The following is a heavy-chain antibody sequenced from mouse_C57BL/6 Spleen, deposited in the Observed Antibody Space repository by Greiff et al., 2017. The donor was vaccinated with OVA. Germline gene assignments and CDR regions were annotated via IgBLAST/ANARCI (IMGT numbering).Heavy chain of an antibody. CDR1: GYAFSSSW. J-gene: IGHJ2*01. V-gene: IGHV1-82*01. CDR2: IYPGDGDT. Sequence: QVQLQQSGPELVKPGASVKISCKASGYAFSSSWMNWVKQRPGTGLEWIGRIYPGDGDTNYNGKFKGKATLTADKSSSTAYMQLSSLTSEDSAVYFCARSRGGYFDYWGQGTTRTVSS. CDR3: ARSRGGYFDY.